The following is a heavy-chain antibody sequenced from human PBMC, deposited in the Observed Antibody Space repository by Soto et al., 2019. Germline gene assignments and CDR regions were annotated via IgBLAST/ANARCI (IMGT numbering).Heavy chain of an antibody. CDR2: ISGSGGST. Sequence: GGSLRLFCAASGFTFSSYAMSWVRQAPGKGLEWVSAISGSGGSTYYADSVKGRFTISRDNSKNTLYLQMNSLRAEDTAVYYCAKDLRRSGWYFGAFDIWGQGTMVTVSS. CDR1: GFTFSSYA. J-gene: IGHJ3*02. CDR3: AKDLRRSGWYFGAFDI. D-gene: IGHD6-19*01. V-gene: IGHV3-23*01.